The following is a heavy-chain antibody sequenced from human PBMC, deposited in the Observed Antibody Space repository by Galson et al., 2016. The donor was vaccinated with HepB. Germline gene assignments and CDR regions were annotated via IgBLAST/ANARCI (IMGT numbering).Heavy chain of an antibody. CDR2: ISFDGLKK. CDR3: ARDRIAQSIADRWGGSFFYALDV. D-gene: IGHD6-6*01. V-gene: IGHV3-30*09. CDR1: GFTFSDFP. Sequence: SLRLSCAASGFTFSDFPFHWARQSPGKGLEWVALISFDGLKKSYTDSVKGRFDISRDNSKGTLYLDMNSLTTDDSAVYFCARDRIAQSIADRWGGSFFYALDVWGEGTTVTASS. J-gene: IGHJ6*04.